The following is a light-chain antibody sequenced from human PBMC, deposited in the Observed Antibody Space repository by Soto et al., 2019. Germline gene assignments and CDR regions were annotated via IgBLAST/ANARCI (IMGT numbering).Light chain of an antibody. Sequence: EIVLTQSPGTLSLSPGERATLSCRASQSVGSTYLAWYQQKPGQAPRLLIYGACNRVTGVPDRFSGSGSGTDFTLTISRLEPEDFAVYYCQQYGSSPVTFGQGTKLEIK. CDR1: QSVGSTY. CDR3: QQYGSSPVT. CDR2: GAC. V-gene: IGKV3-20*01. J-gene: IGKJ2*01.